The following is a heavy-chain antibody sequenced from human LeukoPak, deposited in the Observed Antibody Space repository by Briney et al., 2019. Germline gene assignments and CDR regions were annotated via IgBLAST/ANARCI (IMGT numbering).Heavy chain of an antibody. CDR1: GFSFSNYA. CDR3: ARVYDFSSGYWSYFDY. J-gene: IGHJ4*02. D-gene: IGHD3-3*01. V-gene: IGHV3-23*01. CDR2: ISGSGGST. Sequence: GGSLRLSCAAAGFSFSNYAMSWVRQAPGKGLECVSGISGSGGSTNYAEFVKGRFTISRDNSKNTLYLQMNSLRGEDTAIYYCARVYDFSSGYWSYFDYWRQGTLVTVSS.